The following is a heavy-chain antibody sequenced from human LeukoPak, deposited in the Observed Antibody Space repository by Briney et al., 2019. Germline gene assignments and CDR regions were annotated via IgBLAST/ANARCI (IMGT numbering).Heavy chain of an antibody. CDR1: GFTFSRYW. CDR2: INSDRSST. V-gene: IGHV3-74*01. J-gene: IGHJ3*02. CDR3: VLDLFSSFAFDI. D-gene: IGHD3/OR15-3a*01. Sequence: GGSLRLSCAASGFTFSRYWMHWARQAPGKGLLWVSRINSDRSSTYYADSVKGRFTTSRDNAKNALHLQMNSLTAEDTAVYYCVLDLFSSFAFDIWGQGTMVTVSS.